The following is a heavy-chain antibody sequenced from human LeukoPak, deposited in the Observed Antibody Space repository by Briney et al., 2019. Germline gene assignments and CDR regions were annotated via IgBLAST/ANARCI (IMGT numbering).Heavy chain of an antibody. V-gene: IGHV4-34*01. D-gene: IGHD3-10*01. J-gene: IGHJ4*02. CDR3: ARRSGYFDY. Sequence: SETLSLTCAVYGGSFSGYYWSWIRQPPGKGLEWIGEINHSGSTNYNLSLKSRVTISVDTSKNQFSLKLSSVTAADTAVYYCARRSGYFDYWGQGTLVTVSS. CDR2: INHSGST. CDR1: GGSFSGYY.